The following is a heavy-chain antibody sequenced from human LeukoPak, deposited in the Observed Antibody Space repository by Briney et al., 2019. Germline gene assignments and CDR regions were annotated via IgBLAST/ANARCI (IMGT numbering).Heavy chain of an antibody. CDR1: GGSMRTHF. CDR2: VNDGGST. D-gene: IGHD3-10*01. V-gene: IGHV4-59*11. Sequence: SETLSLTCTVSGGSMRTHFWSWIRQPPGKAIEWIAYVNDGGSTSYHPSLQSRVAISVDTSKSQFSLRLTSVTAADTAVYYCARTLRGSEGGAFDPWGQGTLVTVSS. CDR3: ARTLRGSEGGAFDP. J-gene: IGHJ5*02.